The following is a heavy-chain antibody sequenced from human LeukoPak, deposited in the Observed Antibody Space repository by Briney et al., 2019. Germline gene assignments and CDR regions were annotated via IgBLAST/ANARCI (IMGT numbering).Heavy chain of an antibody. CDR1: GYTFTSYD. CDR2: MNPNSGNT. J-gene: IGHJ6*03. Sequence: ASVKVSCKASGYTFTSYDINWVRQATGQGLEWMGWMNPNSGNTGYAQKFQGRVTMTRNTSISTAYTELSSLRSEDTAVYYCARGHSPVLRFLEWLPAYYMDVWGKGTTVTVSS. CDR3: ARGHSPVLRFLEWLPAYYMDV. V-gene: IGHV1-8*01. D-gene: IGHD3-3*01.